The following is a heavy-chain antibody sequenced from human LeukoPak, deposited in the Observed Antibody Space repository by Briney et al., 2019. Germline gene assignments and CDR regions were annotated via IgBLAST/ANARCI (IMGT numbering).Heavy chain of an antibody. D-gene: IGHD3-3*01. CDR1: GFIFSGSA. J-gene: IGHJ4*02. CDR2: IRSKANTYAT. V-gene: IGHV3-73*01. Sequence: PGGSLKLSCAASGFIFSGSAMHWVRQASGKGLEWVGRIRSKANTYATAYAASVKGRFTISRDDSKNTAYLQMNSLKTEDTAVYYCTREYDFWGQGAGYFDYWGQGTLVTVSS. CDR3: TREYDFWGQGAGYFDY.